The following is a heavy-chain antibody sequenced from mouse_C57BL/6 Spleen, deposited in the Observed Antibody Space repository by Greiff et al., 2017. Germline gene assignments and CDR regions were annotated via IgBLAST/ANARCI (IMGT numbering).Heavy chain of an antibody. V-gene: IGHV5-12*01. J-gene: IGHJ2*01. Sequence: EVQLVESGGGLVQPGGSLKLSFAASGFTFSDYYMYWVRQTPEKRLEWVAYISNGVGSPYYPATVKGRFPISRDNAKNTLYLQMSRLKSEDTAMYYCARGVVAKENYFDYWGKGTTLTVSS. CDR3: ARGVVAKENYFDY. CDR2: ISNGVGSP. CDR1: GFTFSDYY. D-gene: IGHD1-1*01.